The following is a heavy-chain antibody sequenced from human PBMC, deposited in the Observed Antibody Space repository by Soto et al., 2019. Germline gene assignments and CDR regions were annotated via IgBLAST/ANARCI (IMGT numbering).Heavy chain of an antibody. J-gene: IGHJ4*02. Sequence: SLRLSCTASGFAFADYVMTWVRQAPGKGLQWVGFIRTKAYGGTTEYAASVKGRFTISRDDSKSIAYLRMNSLKIEDTAVYFCTRTEYFYDSGSYYPFDYWGQGTLVTVSS. CDR2: IRTKAYGGTT. CDR1: GFAFADYV. CDR3: TRTEYFYDSGSYYPFDY. V-gene: IGHV3-49*04. D-gene: IGHD3-10*01.